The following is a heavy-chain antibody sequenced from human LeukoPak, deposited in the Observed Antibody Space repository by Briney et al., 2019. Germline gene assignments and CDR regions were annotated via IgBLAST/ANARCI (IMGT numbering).Heavy chain of an antibody. CDR2: IRYDGSNK. Sequence: GGSLRLSCAASGFTFSSYGMHWVRQAPGKGLEWVAFIRYDGSNKYYADSVKGRFTISRDNSKNTLYLQMNSLRAEDTAVYYCAKDSPRGVGATVYFDYWGQGTLVTVSS. J-gene: IGHJ4*02. CDR1: GFTFSSYG. V-gene: IGHV3-30*02. CDR3: AKDSPRGVGATVYFDY. D-gene: IGHD1-26*01.